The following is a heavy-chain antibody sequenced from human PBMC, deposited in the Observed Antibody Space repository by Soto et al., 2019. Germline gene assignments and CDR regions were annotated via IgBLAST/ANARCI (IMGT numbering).Heavy chain of an antibody. CDR1: RGGFGGYA. CDR3: ARVQDTAQATYYYCMGG. J-gene: IGHJ6*02. CDR2: IIPIFGTA. D-gene: IGHD5-18*01. Sequence: SVEAPWNAARGGFGGYAMSWVRPAPDPVLEWMGGIIPIFGTADYAQKFQGRVTITADKSTSTAYMELSSLRSEDTAVYYGARVQDTAQATYYYCMGGCAQATMVPVSS. V-gene: IGHV1-69*06.